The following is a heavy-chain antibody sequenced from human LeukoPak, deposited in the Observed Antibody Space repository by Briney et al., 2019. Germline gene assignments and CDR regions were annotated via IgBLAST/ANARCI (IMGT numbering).Heavy chain of an antibody. D-gene: IGHD3-9*01. Sequence: GGSLRLSCAASGFTLSSYAMTWVRRAPGKGLEWVTGISGSGDDTYYADSVKGRFTVSRDNSKNTLYLQMNSLRVEDTAVYYCAKGDASPVHLLTGHWGQGTLVTVSS. CDR1: GFTLSSYA. CDR3: AKGDASPVHLLTGH. J-gene: IGHJ4*02. V-gene: IGHV3-23*01. CDR2: ISGSGDDT.